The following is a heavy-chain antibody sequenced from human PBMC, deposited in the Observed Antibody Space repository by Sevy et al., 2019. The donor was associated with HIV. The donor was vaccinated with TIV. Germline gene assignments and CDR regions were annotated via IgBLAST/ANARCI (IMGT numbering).Heavy chain of an antibody. CDR3: AADFGAAGAAPFDP. CDR2: IVVGSGNT. J-gene: IGHJ5*02. Sequence: ASVKVSCKASGFTFTSSAVQWVRQARGQRLEWIGWIVVGSGNTNYAQKFQERVTITRDMSTSTAYMELSSLRSEDTAVYYCAADFGAAGAAPFDPWGQGTLVTVSS. CDR1: GFTFTSSA. D-gene: IGHD6-13*01. V-gene: IGHV1-58*01.